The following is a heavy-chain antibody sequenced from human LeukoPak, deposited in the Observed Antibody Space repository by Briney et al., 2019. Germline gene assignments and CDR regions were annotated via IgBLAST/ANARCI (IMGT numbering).Heavy chain of an antibody. CDR3: VRGLYSSDSY. CDR1: GGSLPINRW. CDR2: ISHSGRT. J-gene: IGHJ4*02. V-gene: IGHV4/OR15-8*01. D-gene: IGHD6-19*01. Sequence: PSETLSLTCDVSGGSLPINRWWSWVRQPPGEGLKWLGEISHSGRTNYNPSLKSRVTMSVDKSRDQLSLAPSAVTAAETAVYYCVRGLYSSDSYWGQGQLVTVSS.